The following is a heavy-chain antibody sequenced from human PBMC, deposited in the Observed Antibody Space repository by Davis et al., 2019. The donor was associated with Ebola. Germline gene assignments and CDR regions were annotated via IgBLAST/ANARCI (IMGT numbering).Heavy chain of an antibody. Sequence: SETLSLSCTVSGGSVSSGGHYWSWIRQPPGKGLEWIGEIYHSGSTNYNPSLKSRVTISVDKSKNQFSLKLSSVTAADTAVYYCARRAGFQYYYGMDVWGKGTTVSVSS. CDR2: IYHSGST. D-gene: IGHD3-16*01. J-gene: IGHJ6*04. CDR3: ARRAGFQYYYGMDV. CDR1: GGSVSSGGHY. V-gene: IGHV4-61*08.